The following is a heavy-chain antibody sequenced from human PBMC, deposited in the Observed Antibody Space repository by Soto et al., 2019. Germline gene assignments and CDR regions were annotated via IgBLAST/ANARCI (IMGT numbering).Heavy chain of an antibody. D-gene: IGHD5-18*01. CDR2: ISGSGGST. J-gene: IGHJ5*02. Sequence: GGSLRLSCAASGFTFSSYAMSWVRQAPGKGLEWVSAISGSGGSTYYADSVKGRFTISRDNSKNTLYLQMNSLRAEDTAVYYCAKDQDFFPYSYAMGSWFDPWGQGTLVTVSS. CDR1: GFTFSSYA. V-gene: IGHV3-23*01. CDR3: AKDQDFFPYSYAMGSWFDP.